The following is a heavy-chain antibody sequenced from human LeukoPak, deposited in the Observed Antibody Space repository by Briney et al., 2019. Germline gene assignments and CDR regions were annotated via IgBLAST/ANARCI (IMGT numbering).Heavy chain of an antibody. CDR2: IYYSGST. D-gene: IGHD6-19*01. J-gene: IGHJ4*02. CDR3: ASKWLGLNY. V-gene: IGHV4-59*12. Sequence: SETLSLTCTVSGGSISSYYWSWIRQPPGKGLEWIGYIYYSGSTNYNPSLKSRVTISVDTSRNQFSLRLSSVTAADTAVYYCASKWLGLNYWGQGTLVTVSS. CDR1: GGSISSYY.